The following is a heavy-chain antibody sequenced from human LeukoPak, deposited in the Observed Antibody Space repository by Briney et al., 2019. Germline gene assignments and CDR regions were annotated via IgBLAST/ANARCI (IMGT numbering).Heavy chain of an antibody. CDR3: AREYGSGSSRRRFDP. D-gene: IGHD3-10*01. V-gene: IGHV3-48*03. Sequence: GGSLRLSRAASGFTFSNYEMNWVRQAPGKGLEWVSYISSGGRTIYYADSVKGRFTISRDNAENSLYLQMNSLRAEDTAVYYCAREYGSGSSRRRFDPWGQGTLVTVSS. CDR2: ISSGGRTI. CDR1: GFTFSNYE. J-gene: IGHJ5*02.